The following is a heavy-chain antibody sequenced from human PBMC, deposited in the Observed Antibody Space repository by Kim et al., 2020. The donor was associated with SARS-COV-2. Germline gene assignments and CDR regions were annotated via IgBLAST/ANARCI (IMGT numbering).Heavy chain of an antibody. V-gene: IGHV3-7*01. D-gene: IGHD3-9*01. Sequence: GGSLRLSCAASGFTFGSYWMTWVRQPPGKGLEWVANIKQDGSEKYYVDSVKGRFTISRDNAKNSLYLQMNSLRAEDTAVYSCARGANYDILTGFLYYQYYAMDVWGQGTTVTVSS. CDR2: IKQDGSEK. CDR3: ARGANYDILTGFLYYQYYAMDV. J-gene: IGHJ6*02. CDR1: GFTFGSYW.